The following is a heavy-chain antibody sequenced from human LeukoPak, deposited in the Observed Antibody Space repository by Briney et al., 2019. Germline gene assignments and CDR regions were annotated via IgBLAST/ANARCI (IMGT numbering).Heavy chain of an antibody. CDR2: IYTSGST. Sequence: SETLSLTCTVSGGSISSYYWIWIRQPAGKGLEWIGRIYTSGSTSYNPSLKSRVTMSLDTSKNQFSLKMSSVTAADTAVYYCASGPDFWSGYSYYYYMDVWGKGTTVTVSS. D-gene: IGHD3-3*01. V-gene: IGHV4-4*07. CDR1: GGSISSYY. J-gene: IGHJ6*03. CDR3: ASGPDFWSGYSYYYYMDV.